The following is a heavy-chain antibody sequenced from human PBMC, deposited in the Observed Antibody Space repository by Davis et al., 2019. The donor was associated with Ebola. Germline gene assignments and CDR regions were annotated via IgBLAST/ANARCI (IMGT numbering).Heavy chain of an antibody. D-gene: IGHD3-3*01. V-gene: IGHV3-74*01. Sequence: HTGGSLRLSCVVSGFTFSSYWMHWVRQAPGKGLVWLSRIKSDGSTKSYADSVKGRFTISRDNAKNTLYLQMNSLRAEDTAVYYCARGGFLEWLLSWGQGTLVTVSS. CDR2: IKSDGSTK. CDR1: GFTFSSYW. CDR3: ARGGFLEWLLS. J-gene: IGHJ4*02.